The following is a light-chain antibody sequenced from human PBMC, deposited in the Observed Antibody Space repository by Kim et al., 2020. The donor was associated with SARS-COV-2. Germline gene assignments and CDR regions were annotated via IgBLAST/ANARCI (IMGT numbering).Light chain of an antibody. CDR1: SSDVGIYNY. CDR2: DVS. V-gene: IGLV2-14*03. J-gene: IGLJ2*01. CDR3: SSYTSSNTLV. Sequence: QAASVSGSPGQSITISCTGTSSDVGIYNYVSWYQQHPGKAPKLIIFDVSKWPSGVSDRFSGSKSANTASLTISGLQAEDEADYYCSSYTSSNTLVFG.